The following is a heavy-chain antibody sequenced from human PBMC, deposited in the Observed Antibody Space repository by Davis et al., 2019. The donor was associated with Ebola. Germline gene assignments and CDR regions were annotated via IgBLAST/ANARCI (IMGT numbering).Heavy chain of an antibody. V-gene: IGHV4-59*01. D-gene: IGHD2-8*01. Sequence: MPSETLSLTCTVSGGSISSYYWSWIRQPPGKGLEWIGYIYYSGSTNYNPSLKSRVTISVDTSKNQFSLMLSSVTAADTAVYYCARDILVYAIPTYYYYMDVWGKGTTVTVSS. J-gene: IGHJ6*03. CDR3: ARDILVYAIPTYYYYMDV. CDR1: GGSISSYY. CDR2: IYYSGST.